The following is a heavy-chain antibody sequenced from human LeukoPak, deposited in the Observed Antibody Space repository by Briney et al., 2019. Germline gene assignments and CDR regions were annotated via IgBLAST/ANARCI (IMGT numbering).Heavy chain of an antibody. J-gene: IGHJ5*02. Sequence: QTLSLTCAISGDSLSSNSAAWNWIRQSPSRGLEWLGRTYYRSKWYNDYAVSVKSRITINPDTSKNQFSLQLNSVTPEDTAVSYCARELDITQGLNWFDPWGQGTLVTVSS. V-gene: IGHV6-1*01. D-gene: IGHD2-2*03. CDR2: TYYRSKWYN. CDR3: ARELDITQGLNWFDP. CDR1: GDSLSSNSAA.